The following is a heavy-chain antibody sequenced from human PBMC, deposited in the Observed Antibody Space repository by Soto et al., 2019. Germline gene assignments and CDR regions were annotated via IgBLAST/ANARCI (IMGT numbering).Heavy chain of an antibody. V-gene: IGHV3-48*03. Sequence: PGGSLRLSCAASGFTFSSYEMNWVRQAPGKGLEWVSYISSSGSTIYYADSVKGRFTISRDNAKNSLYLQMNSLRAEDTAVYYSARETYSAFWSGSFGGMDVWGQGTTVTVSS. CDR1: GFTFSSYE. D-gene: IGHD3-3*01. CDR3: ARETYSAFWSGSFGGMDV. J-gene: IGHJ6*02. CDR2: ISSSGSTI.